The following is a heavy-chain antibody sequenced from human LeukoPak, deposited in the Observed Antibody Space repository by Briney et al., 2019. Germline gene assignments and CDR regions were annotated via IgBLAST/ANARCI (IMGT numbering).Heavy chain of an antibody. J-gene: IGHJ6*04. CDR3: ARANKGIVVYYYYYGMDV. D-gene: IGHD6-19*01. CDR1: GFTFSSYW. CDR2: IKQDGSEK. Sequence: PGGSLRLSCTASGFTFSSYWMTWVRQAPGKGLEWVANIKQDGSEKYYVDSVKGRFTISRDNAKTSLYLQMNSLRAEDTAVYYCARANKGIVVYYYYYGMDVWGKGTTVTVSS. V-gene: IGHV3-7*03.